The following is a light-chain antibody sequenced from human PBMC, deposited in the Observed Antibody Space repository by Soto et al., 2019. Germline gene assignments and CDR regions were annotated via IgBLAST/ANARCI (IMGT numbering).Light chain of an antibody. Sequence: DIVMTQSPDSLAVSLGERATINCNSSQSVLYSSNNKNYLAWYQQKPGQPPKALIYWASTRESGVPDRFSGSGSGTDFTLTISSLQAEDVAVYYCQQYYTTPWTFGQGTKVEIK. CDR3: QQYYTTPWT. J-gene: IGKJ1*01. CDR2: WAS. V-gene: IGKV4-1*01. CDR1: QSVLYSSNNKNY.